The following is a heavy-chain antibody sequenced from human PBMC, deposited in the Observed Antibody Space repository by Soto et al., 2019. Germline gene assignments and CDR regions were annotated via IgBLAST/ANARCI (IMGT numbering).Heavy chain of an antibody. J-gene: IGHJ5*01. CDR2: IDGDGGDT. V-gene: IGHV3-23*01. CDR1: GITFNPNA. Sequence: EVQLLESGGGLIHLGGSLRLACVASGITFNPNAMIWVRQAPGKGLEWVSAIDGDGGDTFFADLVKGRFTMSRDNSKNTVYLHMRRLTAEDTAFYYCARGRLAVGSDWFDSWCPGTLFTVSS. D-gene: IGHD3-10*01. CDR3: ARGRLAVGSDWFDS.